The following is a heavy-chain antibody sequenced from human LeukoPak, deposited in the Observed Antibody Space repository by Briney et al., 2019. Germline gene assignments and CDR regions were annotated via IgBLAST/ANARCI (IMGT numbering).Heavy chain of an antibody. CDR3: ARRAGAYSHPYDY. CDR1: GFTFSSYE. V-gene: IGHV3-48*03. J-gene: IGHJ4*02. Sequence: GGSLRLSCAASGFTFSSYEMNWVRQAPGKGREWVSYISSSGSTIYYAVSVKGRFTISRDNAKNSLYLQMNSLRAEDTAVYYCARRAGAYSHPYDYWGQGTLVTVSS. D-gene: IGHD4/OR15-4a*01. CDR2: ISSSGSTI.